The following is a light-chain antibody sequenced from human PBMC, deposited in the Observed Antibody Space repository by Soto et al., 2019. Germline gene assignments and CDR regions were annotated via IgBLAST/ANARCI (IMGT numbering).Light chain of an antibody. Sequence: EIVLTQSPGTLSLSPGERATLSCRASQSVSSSYLAWYQQKPGQAPRLLIYGASSRATGIPARFSGSGSGTDFTLTISRLESEDFAVYYCQQYGSSSTFGQGTKVEIK. V-gene: IGKV3-20*01. CDR1: QSVSSSY. J-gene: IGKJ2*01. CDR2: GAS. CDR3: QQYGSSST.